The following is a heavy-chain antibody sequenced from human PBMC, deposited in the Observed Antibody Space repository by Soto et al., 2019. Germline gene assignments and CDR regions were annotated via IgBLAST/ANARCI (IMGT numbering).Heavy chain of an antibody. Sequence: GASVKVSCKASGITFSTYAIHWVRQAPGQRIEWMRWINAGNDNTGYAQKFQGRVTITRNTSISTAYMELSSLRSEDTAVYYCARDRSHSSAYWWLDYWGQGTQVTVSS. J-gene: IGHJ4*02. CDR2: INAGNDNT. CDR3: ARDRSHSSAYWWLDY. CDR1: GITFSTYA. D-gene: IGHD3-22*01. V-gene: IGHV1-8*02.